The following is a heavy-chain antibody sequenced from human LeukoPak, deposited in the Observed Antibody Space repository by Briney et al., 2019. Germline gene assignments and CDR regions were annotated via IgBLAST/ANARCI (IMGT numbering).Heavy chain of an antibody. CDR1: GYSFSNYW. V-gene: IGHV5-51*01. CDR2: IYPADSDT. Sequence: GASLKISCKGSGYSFSNYWIGWVRQMPGKGLEWMGIIYPADSDTRYSPSFQGQVTISADKSISTAYLQWSSLKASDTAMYYCARGASGYDYDYWGQGTLVTVSS. D-gene: IGHD5-12*01. J-gene: IGHJ4*02. CDR3: ARGASGYDYDY.